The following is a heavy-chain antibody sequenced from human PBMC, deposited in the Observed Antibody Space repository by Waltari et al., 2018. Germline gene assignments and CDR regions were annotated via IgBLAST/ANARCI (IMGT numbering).Heavy chain of an antibody. CDR3: AMAAGTLY. Sequence: EVQLVESGGGLVQPGGSLRLSCAASGFTLSTRWMSWVRQAPGKGLEWVANINQDGREKYYVDSTKGRVTISRDNAKNSLFLQMDSLRAEDTAVYFCAMAAGTLYWGQGTLVTVSS. V-gene: IGHV3-7*01. CDR1: GFTLSTRW. J-gene: IGHJ4*02. D-gene: IGHD6-13*01. CDR2: INQDGREK.